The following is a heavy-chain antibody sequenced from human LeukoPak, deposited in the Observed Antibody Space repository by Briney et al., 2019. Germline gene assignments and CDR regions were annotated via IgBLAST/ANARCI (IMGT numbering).Heavy chain of an antibody. V-gene: IGHV4-59*01. CDR1: GASFEHYF. CDR3: ASHRRSHGSEY. D-gene: IGHD3-10*01. J-gene: IGHJ4*02. CDR2: VYYSGGT. Sequence: SETLSLTCTVSGASFEHYFWSWIRQPPGRGLEWIGYVYYSGGTDYSPSLKSRLTISADTSKNQFSLKLNSVTAADTAVYYCASHRRSHGSEYWGQGTLVTVSS.